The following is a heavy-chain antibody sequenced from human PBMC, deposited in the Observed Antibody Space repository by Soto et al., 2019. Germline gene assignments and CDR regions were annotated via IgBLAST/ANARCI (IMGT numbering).Heavy chain of an antibody. CDR1: GYTFTGYY. D-gene: IGHD5-18*01. V-gene: IGHV1-2*04. Sequence: GASVKVSCKASGYTFTGYYMHWVRQAPGQGLQWMGWINPNSGGTNYAQKFQGWVTMTRDTSISTAYMELSRLRSDDTAVYYGARVIRGYSYGPFDYWGQGTLVTVSS. CDR2: INPNSGGT. J-gene: IGHJ4*02. CDR3: ARVIRGYSYGPFDY.